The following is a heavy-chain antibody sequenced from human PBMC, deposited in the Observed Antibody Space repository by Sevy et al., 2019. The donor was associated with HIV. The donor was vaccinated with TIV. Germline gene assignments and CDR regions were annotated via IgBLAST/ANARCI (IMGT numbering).Heavy chain of an antibody. CDR1: GFTFSSYW. D-gene: IGHD3-10*01. J-gene: IGHJ4*02. CDR2: INSDGSST. V-gene: IGHV3-74*01. Sequence: GGSLRLSCAASGFTFSSYWMHWVRQAPGKGLVWVSRINSDGSSTSYADSVKGRFTISRDNTKNTLYLQMNSLRAEDTAVYYCARANEYYYGSGSSYYFDYWGQGTLVTVSS. CDR3: ARANEYYYGSGSSYYFDY.